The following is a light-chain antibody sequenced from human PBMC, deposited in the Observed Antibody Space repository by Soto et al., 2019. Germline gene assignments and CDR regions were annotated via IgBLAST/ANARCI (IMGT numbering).Light chain of an antibody. CDR2: DAP. J-gene: IGKJ2*01. CDR3: QQRSTCPPT. Sequence: EIVLTQSPATLSFSPGERATLSCRARQRVSSYLPWYQQKPGQAPRLLIYDAPNRATGSPARLSGRGSRKDFARTIISLEAEDFVVYYCQQRSTCPPTFAQGTKLEIK. CDR1: QRVSSY. V-gene: IGKV3-11*01.